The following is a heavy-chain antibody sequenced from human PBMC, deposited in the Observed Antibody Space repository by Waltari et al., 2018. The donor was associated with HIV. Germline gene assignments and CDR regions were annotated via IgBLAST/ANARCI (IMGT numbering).Heavy chain of an antibody. D-gene: IGHD5-12*01. CDR2: VRDIDST. Sequence: EVQLLESGGGLVQPGGSLRLSCAASGFRFSNYAMSWVRQAPGNGLEWVAVVRDIDSTYYVDSVKGRFIISRDDSKDSLYLQMNSLRVEDTAVYYCAKDDRASRGLDDWGQGTLVTVSS. CDR1: GFRFSNYA. V-gene: IGHV3-23*01. J-gene: IGHJ4*02. CDR3: AKDDRASRGLDD.